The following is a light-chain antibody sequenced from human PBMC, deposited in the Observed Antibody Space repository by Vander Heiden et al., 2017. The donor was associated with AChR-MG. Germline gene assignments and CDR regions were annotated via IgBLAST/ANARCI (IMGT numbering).Light chain of an antibody. CDR1: QGINNR. Sequence: DIQMTQSPSSVSASVGDRVTITCRASQGINNRLAWYQQKPGKAPNLLIYDTSSLQTGVPARFSGSGSGTDFTLTISILQPEDFATYYCQQHNGIPLTFGGGTKVEI. J-gene: IGKJ4*01. CDR3: QQHNGIPLT. CDR2: DTS. V-gene: IGKV1-12*01.